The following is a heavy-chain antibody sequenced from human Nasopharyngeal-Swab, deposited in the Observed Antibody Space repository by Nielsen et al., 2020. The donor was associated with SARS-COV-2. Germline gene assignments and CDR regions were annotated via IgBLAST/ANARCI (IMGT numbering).Heavy chain of an antibody. CDR2: ISGSGGST. D-gene: IGHD4-11*01. CDR1: GFTFSCYA. J-gene: IGHJ4*02. Sequence: GESLKISCAASGFTFSCYAMSWVRQAPGKGLEWVSAISGSGGSTYYADSVKGRFTISRDNSKNTLYLQMNSLRAEDTAVYYCAKVPSTVTTLPPDYWGQGTLVTVSS. V-gene: IGHV3-23*01. CDR3: AKVPSTVTTLPPDY.